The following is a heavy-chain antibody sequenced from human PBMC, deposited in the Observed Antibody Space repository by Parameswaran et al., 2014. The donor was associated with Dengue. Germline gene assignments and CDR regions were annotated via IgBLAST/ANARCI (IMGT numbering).Heavy chain of an antibody. CDR2: INHSGST. Sequence: VRQAPGKGLEWIGEINHSGSTNYNPSLKSRVTISVDTSKNQFSLKLSSVTAADTAVYYCARGNTRDYDYWGQGTLVTVSS. CDR3: ARGNTRDYDY. J-gene: IGHJ4*02. V-gene: IGHV4-34*01.